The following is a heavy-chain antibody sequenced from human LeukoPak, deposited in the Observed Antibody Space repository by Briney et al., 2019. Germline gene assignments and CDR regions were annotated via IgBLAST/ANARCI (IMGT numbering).Heavy chain of an antibody. D-gene: IGHD3-22*01. V-gene: IGHV1-69*06. CDR3: ARDRLAYYYDSSGYSNMDV. CDR1: GGTFISYA. Sequence: ASVKVSCTASGGTFISYAISWVRQAPGQGLEWMGRIIPIFGTANYAQKFQGRVTITADKSTSTAYMELSSLRSEDTAVYYCARDRLAYYYDSSGYSNMDVWGKGTTVTVSS. CDR2: IIPIFGTA. J-gene: IGHJ6*04.